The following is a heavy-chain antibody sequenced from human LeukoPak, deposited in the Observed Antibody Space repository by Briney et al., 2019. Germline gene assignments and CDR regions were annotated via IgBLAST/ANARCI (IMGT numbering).Heavy chain of an antibody. CDR3: AKDLHYCSGGSCYSEGYFDY. CDR1: GFTFSSSA. J-gene: IGHJ4*02. D-gene: IGHD2-15*01. CDR2: ISGSGGST. V-gene: IGHV3-23*01. Sequence: GGSLRLSCAASGFTFSSSAMSWVRQAPGKGLEWVSAISGSGGSTYYADSVKGRFTISRDNSKNTLYLQMNSLRAEDTAVYYCAKDLHYCSGGSCYSEGYFDYWGQGTLVTVSS.